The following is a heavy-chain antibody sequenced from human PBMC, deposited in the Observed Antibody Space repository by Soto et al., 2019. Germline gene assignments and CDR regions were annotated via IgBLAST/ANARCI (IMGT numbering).Heavy chain of an antibody. CDR3: AGASGGWYAGQTYYYYGMDV. CDR1: GGSVSSGSYY. J-gene: IGHJ6*02. V-gene: IGHV4-61*01. D-gene: IGHD6-19*01. CDR2: IYYSGST. Sequence: QVQLQESAPGLVKPSETLSLTCTVSGGSVSSGSYYWSWIRQPPGKGLEWIGYIYYSGSTNYNPSLKSRVTISVDTSKNQFSLKRSSVTAADTAVYYWAGASGGWYAGQTYYYYGMDVWGQGTTVTVSS.